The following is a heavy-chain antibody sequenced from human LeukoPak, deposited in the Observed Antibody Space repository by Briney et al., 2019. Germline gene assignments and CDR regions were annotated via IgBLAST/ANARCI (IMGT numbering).Heavy chain of an antibody. V-gene: IGHV4-34*01. J-gene: IGHJ4*02. CDR1: GGTFTGYY. CDR3: AIEGTYYYDSSGYGSLGY. CDR2: INHSRST. Sequence: SETLSLTCAVYGGTFTGYYWSWIRQPPGKGLEWIGEINHSRSTNYNPSLKSRVTISVDTSKNQFSLKLSSVNAADTAVYYCAIEGTYYYDSSGYGSLGYWGQGTLVTVSS. D-gene: IGHD3-22*01.